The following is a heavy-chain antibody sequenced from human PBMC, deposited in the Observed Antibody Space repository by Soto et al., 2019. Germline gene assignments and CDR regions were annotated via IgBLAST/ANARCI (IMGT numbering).Heavy chain of an antibody. CDR2: ISGSGGST. CDR3: AKRGSTFDWLRSYGMAV. J-gene: IGHJ6*02. CDR1: VFTFTSYA. V-gene: IGHV3-23*01. Sequence: PWGSLTLFCASSVFTFTSYARSWVRQAPGKGLEWVSAISGSGGSTYYADSVKGRFTISRDNSKNTLYLQMNSLRAEDTAVYYCAKRGSTFDWLRSYGMAVCCQGTTVTVS. D-gene: IGHD3-9*01.